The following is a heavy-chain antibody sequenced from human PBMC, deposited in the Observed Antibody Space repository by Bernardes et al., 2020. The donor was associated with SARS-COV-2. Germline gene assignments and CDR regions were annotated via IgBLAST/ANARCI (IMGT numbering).Heavy chain of an antibody. J-gene: IGHJ6*02. CDR1: GYSLTRYW. CDR2: IYPGDSDT. D-gene: IGHD3-3*01. CDR3: ARQGRFLEWLLPYYYYYGMDD. V-gene: IGHV5-51*01. Sequence: VAYLKIPCNGSGYSLTRYWIGWVRQMPGKGLEWMGIIYPGDSDTIYSPSFQGQVTIPADKSISTAYLQWSSLKASDTAMYYCARQGRFLEWLLPYYYYYGMDDWGQGTTVTVSS.